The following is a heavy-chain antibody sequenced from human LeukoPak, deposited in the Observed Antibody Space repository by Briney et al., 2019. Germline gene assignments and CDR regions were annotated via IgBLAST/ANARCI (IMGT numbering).Heavy chain of an antibody. CDR3: TTGPAPGSGSYYRGS. V-gene: IGHV3-15*01. Sequence: PGGSLRLSCAASGFTFSSYEMNWVRQAPGKGLEWVGRIKSKTDGGTTDYAAPVKGRFTISRDDSKNTLYLQMNSLKTEDTAVYYCTTGPAPGSGSYYRGSWGQGTLVTVSS. D-gene: IGHD1-26*01. CDR1: GFTFSSYE. CDR2: IKSKTDGGTT. J-gene: IGHJ5*02.